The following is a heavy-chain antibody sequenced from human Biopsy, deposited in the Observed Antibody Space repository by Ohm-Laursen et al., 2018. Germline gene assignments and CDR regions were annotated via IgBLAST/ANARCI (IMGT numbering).Heavy chain of an antibody. Sequence: SQTLSLTCTVSGGSVSSVGFYWSWIRRHPGKGLEWIGYIYYSGTTYYNPSLKSLVTISVDTSKNQFSLKLNSVTAADTAVYYCARRPYGGTRYWYFDLWGRGTLVTVSS. CDR2: IYYSGTT. CDR1: GGSVSSVGFY. J-gene: IGHJ2*01. V-gene: IGHV4-31*01. CDR3: ARRPYGGTRYWYFDL. D-gene: IGHD4-23*01.